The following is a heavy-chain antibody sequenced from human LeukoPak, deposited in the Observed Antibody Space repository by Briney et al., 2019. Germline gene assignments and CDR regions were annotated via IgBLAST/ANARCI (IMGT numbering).Heavy chain of an antibody. J-gene: IGHJ4*02. D-gene: IGHD6-19*01. V-gene: IGHV3-23*01. Sequence: GGSLRLSCAASGFTFSSSAMSWVRQAPGKGLEWVSAITGSGAFTDYADSVKGRFTISRDNSKNTLYLQMNSLRADDTALYYCAKRSAESSGYFDYWGQGTLVTVSS. CDR2: ITGSGAFT. CDR1: GFTFSSSA. CDR3: AKRSAESSGYFDY.